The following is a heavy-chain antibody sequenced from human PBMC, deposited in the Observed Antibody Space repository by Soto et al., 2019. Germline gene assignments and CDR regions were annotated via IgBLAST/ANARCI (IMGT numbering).Heavy chain of an antibody. J-gene: IGHJ6*02. CDR3: AKEDLSSTRLQYYYYYGMDV. Sequence: AGGSLRLSCAASGFTFSSYAMSWVRQAPGKGLEWVSAISGSGGSTYYADSVKGRFTISRDNSKNTLYLQMNSLRAEDTAVYHCAKEDLSSTRLQYYYYYGMDVWGQGTTVTVSS. V-gene: IGHV3-23*01. D-gene: IGHD2-2*01. CDR1: GFTFSSYA. CDR2: ISGSGGST.